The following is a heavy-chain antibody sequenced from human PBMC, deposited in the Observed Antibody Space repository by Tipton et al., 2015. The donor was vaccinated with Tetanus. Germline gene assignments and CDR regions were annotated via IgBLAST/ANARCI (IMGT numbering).Heavy chain of an antibody. CDR1: GYTFTGYY. CDR3: AKKGRWGVLDS. D-gene: IGHD4-23*01. Sequence: QLVQSGPEVKTPGASVQVPCKASGYTFTGYYIHWVRQAPGQGLEWMAWINPNSGGTKYAQRFQGRVTMTWDTSISTVYMELSSLRSGDTAVYYCAKKGRWGVLDSWGQGTLVTVSS. J-gene: IGHJ4*02. CDR2: INPNSGGT. V-gene: IGHV1-2*02.